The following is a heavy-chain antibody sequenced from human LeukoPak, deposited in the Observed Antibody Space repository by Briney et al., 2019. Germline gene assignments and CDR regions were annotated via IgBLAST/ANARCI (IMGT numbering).Heavy chain of an antibody. CDR2: INHSGST. CDR3: ARDGADFWSGYYTPWYFDY. J-gene: IGHJ4*02. D-gene: IGHD3-3*01. V-gene: IGHV4-34*01. Sequence: SETLSLTCAVYGGSFSGYYWSWIRQPPGKGLEWIGEINHSGSTNYNPSLKSRVTISVDTSKNQFSLKLRSVTAADTAVYYCARDGADFWSGYYTPWYFDYWGQGTLVTVSS. CDR1: GGSFSGYY.